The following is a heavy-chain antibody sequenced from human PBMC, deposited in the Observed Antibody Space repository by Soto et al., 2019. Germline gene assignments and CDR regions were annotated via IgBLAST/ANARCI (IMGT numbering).Heavy chain of an antibody. D-gene: IGHD6-6*01. CDR2: INPNSGGT. CDR1: GYTFTGYY. J-gene: IGHJ6*03. Sequence: ASVKVSCKASGYTFTGYYMHWVRQAPGQGLEWMGWINPNSGGTNYAQKFQGWVTMTRDTSISTAYMELSRLRSDDTAVYYCARDRYSSSPNYYYYYYMDVWGKGTTVTVAS. V-gene: IGHV1-2*04. CDR3: ARDRYSSSPNYYYYYYMDV.